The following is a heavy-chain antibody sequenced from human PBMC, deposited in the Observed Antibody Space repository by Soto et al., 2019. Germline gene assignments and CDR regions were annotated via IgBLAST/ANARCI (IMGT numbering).Heavy chain of an antibody. CDR1: GGTFSSYT. D-gene: IGHD6-13*01. CDR3: ARAGYSSSWRPFDY. J-gene: IGHJ4*02. Sequence: QVQLVQSGAEVKKPGSSVKVSCKASGGTFSSYTISWVRQAPGQGLEWMGRIIPILGIANYAQKFQGRVTIIADKSTNTAYMQLSSLRSEDTAVYYCARAGYSSSWRPFDYWGQGTLVTVSS. CDR2: IIPILGIA. V-gene: IGHV1-69*02.